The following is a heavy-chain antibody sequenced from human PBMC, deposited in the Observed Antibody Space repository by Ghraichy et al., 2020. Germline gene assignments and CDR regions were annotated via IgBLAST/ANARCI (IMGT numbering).Heavy chain of an antibody. Sequence: LSLTCAASGFNFFNYQIHWVRQAPGKGLVWVSHINPDGSNIRYADSVKGRFTISRDNAKKMLFLQMNSLRAEDTAVYYCASGFYNSLYYFDFWGQGALVTVS. CDR3: ASGFYNSLYYFDF. V-gene: IGHV3-74*01. CDR2: INPDGSNI. J-gene: IGHJ4*02. CDR1: GFNFFNYQ. D-gene: IGHD3-22*01.